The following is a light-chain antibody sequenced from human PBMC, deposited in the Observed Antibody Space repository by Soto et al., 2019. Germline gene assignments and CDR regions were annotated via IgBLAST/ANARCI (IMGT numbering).Light chain of an antibody. J-gene: IGKJ2*01. V-gene: IGKV3-20*01. CDR1: QSVGSDH. CDR3: QQYGSSPYT. CDR2: GAS. Sequence: EIVLTQSPGTLSLSPGERATLSCRASQSVGSDHLAWYQQKPGQAPRLLLYGASNRASGIPDRFSGSGSGTDFTLTISRLEPEDFAVYSCQQYGSSPYTCGQGTKLEI.